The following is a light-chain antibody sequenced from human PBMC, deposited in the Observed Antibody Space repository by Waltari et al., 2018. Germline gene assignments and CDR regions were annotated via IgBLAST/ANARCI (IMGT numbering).Light chain of an antibody. J-gene: IGKJ1*01. CDR2: GAF. CDR1: QSVGRS. CDR3: QHYVRLPVT. V-gene: IGKV3-20*01. Sequence: EFVLSQSPGTLSLSPGERATPSCRASQSVGRSLAWYQQKPGQAPRLLIYGAFIRATGIADRFSGSGSGTDFSLTISRLEPEDFAVYYCQHYVRLPVTFGQGTKMEIK.